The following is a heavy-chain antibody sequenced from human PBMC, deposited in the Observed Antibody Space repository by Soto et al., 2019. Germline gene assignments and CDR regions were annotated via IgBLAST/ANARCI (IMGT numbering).Heavy chain of an antibody. J-gene: IGHJ4*02. Sequence: GGSLRLSCAASGFTVSSNYMSWVRQAPGKGLEWVSVIYSGGSTYYADSVKGRFTISRDNSKNTLYLQMNSLRAEDTAVYYCSKDLDGLQGLVDSSFCFDYWGQGTLVTVSS. V-gene: IGHV3-66*01. CDR2: IYSGGST. CDR3: SKDLDGLQGLVDSSFCFDY. D-gene: IGHD3-16*02. CDR1: GFTVSSNY.